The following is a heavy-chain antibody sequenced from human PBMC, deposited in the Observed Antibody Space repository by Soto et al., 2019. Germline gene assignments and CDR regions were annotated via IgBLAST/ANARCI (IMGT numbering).Heavy chain of an antibody. CDR2: ISYDGSNK. CDR3: AKGEGFLEWLWVTLDY. V-gene: IGHV3-30*18. CDR1: GFTFSSYG. J-gene: IGHJ4*02. D-gene: IGHD3-3*01. Sequence: QVQLVESGGGVVQPGRSLRLCCAASGFTFSSYGMHWVRQAPGKGLEWVAVISYDGSNKYYADSVKGRFTISRDNSKNTLYLQMNSLRADDTAVYYCAKGEGFLEWLWVTLDYWGQGTLVTVSS.